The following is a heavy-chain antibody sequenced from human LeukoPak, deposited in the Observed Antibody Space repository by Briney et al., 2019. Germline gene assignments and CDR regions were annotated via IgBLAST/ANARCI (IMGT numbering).Heavy chain of an antibody. CDR3: ARGSYGSGSYTFDY. V-gene: IGHV3-48*04. CDR2: ISSSSSTM. D-gene: IGHD3-10*01. CDR1: GFTFSSYS. J-gene: IGHJ4*02. Sequence: GGSLRLSCAASGFTFSSYSMNWVRQAPGKGLEWVSYISSSSSTMYYADSVKGRFTISRDNAKNSLYLQMNSLRAEDTAVYYCARGSYGSGSYTFDYWGQGTLVTVSS.